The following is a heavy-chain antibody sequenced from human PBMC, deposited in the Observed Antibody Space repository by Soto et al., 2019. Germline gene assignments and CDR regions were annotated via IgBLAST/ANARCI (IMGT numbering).Heavy chain of an antibody. Sequence: SQTLSLTCAISGDSVSSNSAAWNWIRQSPSRGLEWLGRTYYRSRWYNDYAVSVKSRITINPDTSKNQFSLHLNSVTPEDTAVNYCAGTTSLQWYYMHVGGKGTTVTVSS. D-gene: IGHD1-7*01. J-gene: IGHJ6*03. CDR3: AGTTSLQWYYMHV. CDR1: GDSVSSNSAA. CDR2: TYYRSRWYN. V-gene: IGHV6-1*01.